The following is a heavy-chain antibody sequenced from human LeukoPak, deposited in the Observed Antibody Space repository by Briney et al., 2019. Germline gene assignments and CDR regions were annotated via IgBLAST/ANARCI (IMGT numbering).Heavy chain of an antibody. V-gene: IGHV3-33*01. CDR3: ARDRGGTGDFDH. J-gene: IGHJ4*02. CDR2: IWYDGSNK. CDR1: GFTFSSYG. D-gene: IGHD1-1*01. Sequence: GRSLRLSCAASGFTFSSYGMHWVRQAPGKGLEWVAVIWYDGSNKYYADSVKGRFTISRDNSKNTLYLQMNSLRAEDTAVYYCARDRGGTGDFDHWGQGTLVTVSS.